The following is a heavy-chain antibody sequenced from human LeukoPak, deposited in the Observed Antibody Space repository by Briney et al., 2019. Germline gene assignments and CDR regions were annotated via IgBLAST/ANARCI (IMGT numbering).Heavy chain of an antibody. CDR1: GGSISRYY. J-gene: IGHJ4*02. CDR2: MSYSGST. CDR3: ARHGGYYFDSSGRHFDY. D-gene: IGHD3-22*01. V-gene: IGHV4-59*08. Sequence: SETLSLTCTVSGGSISRYYWSWIRQSPGKGLEWIGYMSYSGSTNHNRSLKSRVTISLDTSKNQFLLKLTSVTAEDTAVYYCARHGGYYFDSSGRHFDYWGQGILVTVSS.